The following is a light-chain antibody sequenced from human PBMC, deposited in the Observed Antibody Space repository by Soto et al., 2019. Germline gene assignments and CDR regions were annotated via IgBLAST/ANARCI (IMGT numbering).Light chain of an antibody. Sequence: DIQMTQSPSTLSASLGDRVTITCRASRNIERGLAWYQQKPGRAPKLLISDASTLETGVPSRFSGGGSGTEFTLTISNLQADDLATYYCQHCDTYWAFGPGTRVEVE. CDR1: RNIERG. CDR3: QHCDTYWA. CDR2: DAS. J-gene: IGKJ1*01. V-gene: IGKV1-5*01.